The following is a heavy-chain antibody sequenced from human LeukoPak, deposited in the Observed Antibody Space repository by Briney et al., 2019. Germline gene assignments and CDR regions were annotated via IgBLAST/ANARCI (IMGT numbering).Heavy chain of an antibody. D-gene: IGHD5-12*01. Sequence: GASVKVSYKASGGTFSSYAISWVRQAPGQGLEWMGGIIPIFGTANYAQKFQGRVTITADESTSTAYMELSSLRSEDTAVYYCARVWSGYLYYFDYWGQGTLVTVSS. CDR2: IIPIFGTA. V-gene: IGHV1-69*13. J-gene: IGHJ4*02. CDR3: ARVWSGYLYYFDY. CDR1: GGTFSSYA.